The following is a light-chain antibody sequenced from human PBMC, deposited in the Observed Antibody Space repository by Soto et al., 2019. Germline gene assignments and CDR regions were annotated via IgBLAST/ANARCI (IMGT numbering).Light chain of an antibody. CDR3: SSYTSSSTLL. CDR1: SSDVGGYNY. CDR2: AVS. Sequence: QSALTQPASVSGSPGQSITISSTGTSSDVGGYNYVSWYQQHPGKAPKLMIYAVSNRPSGVSNRFSGSKSGNTASLTISGLQAEDEADYYCSSYTSSSTLLFGGGTKLTVL. J-gene: IGLJ2*01. V-gene: IGLV2-14*01.